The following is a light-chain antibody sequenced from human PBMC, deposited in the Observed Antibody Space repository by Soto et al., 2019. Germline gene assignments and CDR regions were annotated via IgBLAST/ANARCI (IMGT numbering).Light chain of an antibody. Sequence: QSVLTQPPSASGTPGQKVTISCSGSSSNIGPNAVNWYQQLPGTAPKLLLYNNNQRPSGVSARFSGSKSGTSASLAISGLQSADEADYHCAAWDDSLNGLVFGTGTKLTVL. J-gene: IGLJ1*01. CDR3: AAWDDSLNGLV. CDR1: SSNIGPNA. CDR2: NNN. V-gene: IGLV1-44*01.